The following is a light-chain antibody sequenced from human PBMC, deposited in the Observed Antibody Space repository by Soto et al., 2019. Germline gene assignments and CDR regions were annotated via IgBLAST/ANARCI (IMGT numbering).Light chain of an antibody. CDR2: QVT. CDR1: SSDIGGYYY. Sequence: QSVLTQPASVSGSPGQSTTISCTGTSSDIGGYYYVSWYQHHPGKAPKLMIYQVTNRPSGVSHRFSGSKSGNTASLTISGLQAEDEADYYCTSYSRSSTFYVFGAGTKVTVL. CDR3: TSYSRSSTFYV. J-gene: IGLJ1*01. V-gene: IGLV2-14*01.